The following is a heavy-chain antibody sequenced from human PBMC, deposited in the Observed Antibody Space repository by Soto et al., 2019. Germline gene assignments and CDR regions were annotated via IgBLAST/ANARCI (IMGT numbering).Heavy chain of an antibody. CDR1: GDSFNDYY. CDR3: AKTGAWNWFDP. CDR2: ISPYNGDT. D-gene: IGHD4-17*01. J-gene: IGHJ5*02. V-gene: IGHV1-18*04. Sequence: ASVKVSCKTSGDSFNDYYIHWVRQAPGQGLEWMGWISPYNGDTKYPQRLQGRVTVTADTSTSTAYMEVRGLRSDDTAVYYCAKTGAWNWFDPWGQGTLVTVSS.